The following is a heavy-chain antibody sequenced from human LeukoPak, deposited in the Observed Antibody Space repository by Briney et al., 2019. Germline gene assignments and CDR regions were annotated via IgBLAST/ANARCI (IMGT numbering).Heavy chain of an antibody. Sequence: GASVKVSCKASGYTFAIYDIHWVRQASGQGLEWMGWMTPNSGNTGYAQKFQGRVTITRNTSISTAYMELSSLRSDDTAVYCCARANFLRFDPWGQGTLVTVSS. CDR2: MTPNSGNT. V-gene: IGHV1-8*03. CDR3: ARANFLRFDP. CDR1: GYTFAIYD. J-gene: IGHJ5*02.